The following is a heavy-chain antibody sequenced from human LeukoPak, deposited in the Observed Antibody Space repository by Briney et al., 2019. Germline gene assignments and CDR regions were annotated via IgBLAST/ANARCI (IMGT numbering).Heavy chain of an antibody. CDR2: IWYDGSNK. Sequence: PGRSLRLSCAASGFTFSSYGMHWVRQGPGKGLEWVAVIWYDGSNKYHADSVKGRFSISRDNSKSTLYLEMNSLRAEDTGVYYCAAGRSGYMDYWGQGTPVTVSS. D-gene: IGHD3-22*01. J-gene: IGHJ4*02. CDR3: AAGRSGYMDY. V-gene: IGHV3-33*01. CDR1: GFTFSSYG.